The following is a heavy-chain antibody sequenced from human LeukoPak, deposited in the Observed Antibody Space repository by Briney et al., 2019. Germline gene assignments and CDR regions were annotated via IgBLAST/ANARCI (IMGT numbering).Heavy chain of an antibody. Sequence: ASVKVSCTASGYTFTSYAMNWVRQAPGQGLEWMGWINTNTGNPTYAQGLTGRFVFSLDTSVSTAYLQISSLKAEDTAVYYCARDRGYCTNGVCYTVNWFDPWGQGTLVTVSS. CDR2: INTNTGNP. CDR1: GYTFTSYA. V-gene: IGHV7-4-1*02. J-gene: IGHJ5*02. D-gene: IGHD2-8*01. CDR3: ARDRGYCTNGVCYTVNWFDP.